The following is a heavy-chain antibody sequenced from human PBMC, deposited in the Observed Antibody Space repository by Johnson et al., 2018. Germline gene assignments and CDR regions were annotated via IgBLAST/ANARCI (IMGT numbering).Heavy chain of an antibody. D-gene: IGHD2-2*01. CDR2: ISHDGGNK. Sequence: QVQLVESGGGVVQPGRSLRLSCIASGFTFSSYGIHWVRQAPGKGLEWVAVISHDGGNKDYADSVKGRFTISRDNSKNTLFLQMNSLRTEDTAVYYCAVLRYCSSSTCYYYGMNVWGQGTTVTVSS. J-gene: IGHJ6*02. CDR1: GFTFSSYG. V-gene: IGHV3-30*03. CDR3: AVLRYCSSSTCYYYGMNV.